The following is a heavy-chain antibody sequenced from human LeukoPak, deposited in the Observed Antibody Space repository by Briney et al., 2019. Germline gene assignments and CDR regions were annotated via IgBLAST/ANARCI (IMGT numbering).Heavy chain of an antibody. CDR2: INPSSGSR. D-gene: IGHD5-24*01. Sequence: ASVKVSCKASGYTFSNSDMHWVRQAPGQGLEWMGVINPSSGSRGYAQKFQGRVTMTRDTSTSTAYMELRSLRSDDTAVYYCARVGYTLDYWGQGTLVTVSS. CDR1: GYTFSNSD. V-gene: IGHV1-46*01. CDR3: ARVGYTLDY. J-gene: IGHJ4*02.